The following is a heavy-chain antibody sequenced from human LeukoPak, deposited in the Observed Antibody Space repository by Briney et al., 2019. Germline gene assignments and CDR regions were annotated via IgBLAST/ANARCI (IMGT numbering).Heavy chain of an antibody. Sequence: ASVKVSCKASGYTFTSYYMHWVRQAPGQGLEWMGIINPSGGSTHYAQKFHGRVTMTRDTSTSTVYVELSSLRSEDTAVYYCARGAPNWEDSDAFDIWGQGTMVTVSS. V-gene: IGHV1-46*01. J-gene: IGHJ3*02. CDR2: INPSGGST. CDR3: ARGAPNWEDSDAFDI. CDR1: GYTFTSYY. D-gene: IGHD7-27*01.